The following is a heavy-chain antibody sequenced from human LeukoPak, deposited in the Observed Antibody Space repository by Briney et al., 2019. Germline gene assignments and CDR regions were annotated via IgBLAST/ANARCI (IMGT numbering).Heavy chain of an antibody. D-gene: IGHD3-10*01. Sequence: GGTLRLSCAASGFTFSTYGMNWVRQAPGKGLEWVSAISGRDGNTYYADSVKGRFTISRDNSKNTLYLQMNSLRAEDTAVFYCARARRSGGITMVRGVKDRGWFDSWGQGILVTVSS. CDR3: ARARRSGGITMVRGVKDRGWFDS. J-gene: IGHJ5*01. CDR1: GFTFSTYG. V-gene: IGHV3-23*01. CDR2: ISGRDGNT.